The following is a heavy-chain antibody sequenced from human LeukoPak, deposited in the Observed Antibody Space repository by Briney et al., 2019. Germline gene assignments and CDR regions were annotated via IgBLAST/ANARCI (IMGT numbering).Heavy chain of an antibody. V-gene: IGHV3-64*01. CDR3: ARARGYSYETPGVY. CDR2: ISSNGGST. D-gene: IGHD5-18*01. J-gene: IGHJ4*02. CDR1: GFTFSYYG. Sequence: GGSLRLSCAASGFTFSYYGMNWVRQAPGKGLEYVSAISSNGGSTYYANSVKGRFTISRDNSKNTLYLQMGSLRAEDMAVYYCARARGYSYETPGVYWGQGTLVTVSS.